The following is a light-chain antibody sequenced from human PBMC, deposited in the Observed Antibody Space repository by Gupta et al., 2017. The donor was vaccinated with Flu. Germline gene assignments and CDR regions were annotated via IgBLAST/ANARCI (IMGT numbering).Light chain of an antibody. CDR3: QQYGSPLT. CDR1: QSVSSSY. J-gene: IGKJ4*01. V-gene: IGKV3-20*01. Sequence: GERATLSCRASQSVSSSYLAWYQQKPGQAPRLLIYGASSRATGIPDRFSGSGSGTDFTLTISRLEPEDFAVYYCQQYGSPLTFGGGTKVEIK. CDR2: GAS.